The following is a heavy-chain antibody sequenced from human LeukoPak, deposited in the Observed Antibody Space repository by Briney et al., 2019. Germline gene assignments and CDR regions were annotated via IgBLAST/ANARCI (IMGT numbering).Heavy chain of an antibody. CDR2: ISSDGSNN. J-gene: IGHJ4*02. CDR3: ARDRYSSGWYGDFDC. CDR1: GFTFSSYG. D-gene: IGHD6-19*01. Sequence: GGSLRLSCAASGFTFSSYGMHWVRQAPGKGLEWVAVISSDGSNNYYADSVTGRFTISRDNSKNTLYLQVNSLRAEDTAVYYCARDRYSSGWYGDFDCWGQGTLVTVSS. V-gene: IGHV3-30*03.